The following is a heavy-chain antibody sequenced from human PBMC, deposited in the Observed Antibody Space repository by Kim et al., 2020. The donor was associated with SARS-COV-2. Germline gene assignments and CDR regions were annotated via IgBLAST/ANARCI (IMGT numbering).Heavy chain of an antibody. CDR2: INHSGST. D-gene: IGHD6-19*01. Sequence: SETLSLTCDVYGGSFRGYYWSWIRQPPGKGLEWIGEINHSGSTNYNPSLKSRVTISVETSKNQFSLKLTSVTAADTAVYYCARGPSSGQPRLPDYWGQGTLVTVSS. CDR1: GGSFRGYY. J-gene: IGHJ4*02. V-gene: IGHV4-34*01. CDR3: ARGPSSGQPRLPDY.